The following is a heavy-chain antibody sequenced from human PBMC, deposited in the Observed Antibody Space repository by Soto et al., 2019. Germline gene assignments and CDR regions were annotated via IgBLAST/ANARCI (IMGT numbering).Heavy chain of an antibody. V-gene: IGHV1-18*01. J-gene: IGHJ3*01. CDR1: GFRFSDYG. CDR2: ISAFNGNT. D-gene: IGHD3-16*01. CDR3: AISYYLVIAFDV. Sequence: QDQPVQSGAELRKPGASVRVSCRASGFRFSDYGFNWLRQAPGQGLEWMGRISAFNGNTETAHGLQDRVTMITDYSSPTAHMALTLLTTDDRAIYCSAISYYLVIAFDVWGQGTMVTVSS.